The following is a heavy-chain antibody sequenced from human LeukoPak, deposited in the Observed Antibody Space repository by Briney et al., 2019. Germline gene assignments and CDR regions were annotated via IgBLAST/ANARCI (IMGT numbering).Heavy chain of an antibody. J-gene: IGHJ4*02. Sequence: GGSLRLSCAASGFTFSNAWMSWVRQAPGKGLEWVGRIKSKTDGGTTDYAAPVKGRFTISRDDSKNTLYLQMNSLKTEDTAVYYCTSHQNSGWHHKANDYWGQGTLVTVSS. CDR1: GFTFSNAW. CDR3: TSHQNSGWHHKANDY. D-gene: IGHD6-19*01. CDR2: IKSKTDGGTT. V-gene: IGHV3-15*01.